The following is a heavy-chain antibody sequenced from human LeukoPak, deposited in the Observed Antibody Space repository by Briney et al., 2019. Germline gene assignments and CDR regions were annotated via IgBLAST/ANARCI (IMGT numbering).Heavy chain of an antibody. CDR2: ISGSGGST. CDR3: AKVHSSWYLKKLDY. V-gene: IGHV3-23*01. J-gene: IGHJ4*02. Sequence: GGSLRLSCAASGFTFSSYAMSWVRQAPGKGLEWVSAISGSGGSTYYADSVKGRFTISRDNSKNTLYLQMNSLRAEDTAVYYCAKVHSSWYLKKLDYWGQGTLVTVSS. D-gene: IGHD6-13*01. CDR1: GFTFSSYA.